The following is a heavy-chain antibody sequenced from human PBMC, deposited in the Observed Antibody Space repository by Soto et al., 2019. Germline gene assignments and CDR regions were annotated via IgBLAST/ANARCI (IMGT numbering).Heavy chain of an antibody. V-gene: IGHV3-48*01. CDR1: GFTFSSYG. Sequence: GGSLRLSCAASGFTFSSYGMHWVRQAPGKGLEWVSYIMPGSSHIFYADSVKGRFTISRDNAKNSLYLQMNSLRAEDTAVYYCAIEKVGATSVHFFDIWGQGTMVTVSS. D-gene: IGHD1-26*01. CDR3: AIEKVGATSVHFFDI. CDR2: IMPGSSHI. J-gene: IGHJ3*02.